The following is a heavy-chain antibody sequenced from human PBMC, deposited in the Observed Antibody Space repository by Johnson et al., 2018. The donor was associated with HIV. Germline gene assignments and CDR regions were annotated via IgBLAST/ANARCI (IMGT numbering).Heavy chain of an antibody. J-gene: IGHJ3*02. D-gene: IGHD5-24*01. CDR1: GFTFSSYG. CDR3: AKDCGRWLQSDAFDI. CDR2: ISYDGSNK. V-gene: IGHV3-30*18. Sequence: QVQLVESGGGVVQPGRSLRLSCAASGFTFSSYGMHWVRQAPGKGLEWVAVISYDGSNKYYADSVKGRFTISRDNSKNTLYLQMNSLRAEDTAVYYCAKDCGRWLQSDAFDIWGQGTMVTVSS.